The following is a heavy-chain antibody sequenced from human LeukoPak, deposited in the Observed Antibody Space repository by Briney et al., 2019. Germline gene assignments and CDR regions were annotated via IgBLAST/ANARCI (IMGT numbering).Heavy chain of an antibody. CDR2: ISYEGISK. V-gene: IGHV3-30-3*02. CDR3: ARGVTNGMDV. J-gene: IGHJ6*02. D-gene: IGHD1-1*01. CDR1: GFTLSSYP. Sequence: GGSLRLSCAASGFTLSSYPMHWVRQAPGKGLEWVAFISYEGISKYYADSVKGRFTISRDNAKNSLYLQMNSLRAEDTAVYYCARGVTNGMDVWGQGTTVTVSS.